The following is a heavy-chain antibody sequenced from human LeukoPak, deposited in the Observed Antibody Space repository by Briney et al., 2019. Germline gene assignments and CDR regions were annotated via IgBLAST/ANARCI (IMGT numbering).Heavy chain of an antibody. V-gene: IGHV1-24*01. Sequence: GASVKVSCKVSGYTLTELSMHWVRQAPGKGLEWMGGFDPEDGETIYAQKFQGRVTMTEDTSTDTAYMELSSLRSEDTAVYYCARDRLAYCSSTSHCLPDYWGQGTLVTVSS. CDR2: FDPEDGET. CDR3: ARDRLAYCSSTSHCLPDY. D-gene: IGHD2-2*01. J-gene: IGHJ4*02. CDR1: GYTLTELS.